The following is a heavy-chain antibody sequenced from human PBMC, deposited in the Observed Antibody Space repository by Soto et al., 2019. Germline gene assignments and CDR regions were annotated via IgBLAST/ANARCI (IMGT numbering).Heavy chain of an antibody. CDR2: ICQNGST. CDR1: GASISSGDYS. V-gene: IGHV4-30-4*08. J-gene: IGHJ4*02. CDR3: ATTYFHSSAYYYFDY. Sequence: SETLSLTCTVSGASISSGDYSWSWIRQSPGKGLECIGYICQNGSTSYNPYLKSRLSISVDTSKNQFTMRLTSLTAADTAVYYCATTYFHSSAYYYFDYWGQGSLVIVSS. D-gene: IGHD3-22*01.